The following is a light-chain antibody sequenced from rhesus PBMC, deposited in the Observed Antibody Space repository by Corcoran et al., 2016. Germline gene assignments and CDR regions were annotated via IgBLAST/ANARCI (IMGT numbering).Light chain of an antibody. V-gene: IGKV1-37*01. CDR2: YAS. Sequence: DIQMTQSPSSLSASVGDRVTITCRASQGIRSFLAWYKQKPGKATKPLIPYASNLESGVPSRFSGSGSGTDFTLTSSSLQPEDFVTYYCQQYNSDPYSFGQGTKVEIK. CDR1: QGIRSF. CDR3: QQYNSDPYS. J-gene: IGKJ2*01.